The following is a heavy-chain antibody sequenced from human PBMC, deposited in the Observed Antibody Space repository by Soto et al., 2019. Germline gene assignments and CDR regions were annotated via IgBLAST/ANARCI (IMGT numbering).Heavy chain of an antibody. CDR1: GDSVSSKSAA. Sequence: SQTLSLTCAISGDSVSSKSAAWNWIRQPPSRGLEWLGRTYFRSKWSTDYAVSLKGRITVNPDTSKNQFSLQLNSVTPEDTAIYYSARALAGSYDYWGQGTLVTVSS. D-gene: IGHD1-26*01. J-gene: IGHJ4*02. CDR3: ARALAGSYDY. CDR2: TYFRSKWST. V-gene: IGHV6-1*01.